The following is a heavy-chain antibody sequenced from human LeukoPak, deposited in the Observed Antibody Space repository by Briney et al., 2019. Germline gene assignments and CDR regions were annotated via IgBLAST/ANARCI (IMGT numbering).Heavy chain of an antibody. J-gene: IGHJ5*02. CDR3: ARSVGGGVTGTGDWFDP. V-gene: IGHV3-11*04. Sequence: KAGRSLRLSCAASGFTFDDYAMHWVRQAPGKGLEWVSYIGSTIYYADSVKGRFTISRDNAKNSLYLQMNSLRAEDTAVYYCARSVGGGVTGTGDWFDPWGRGTMVTVSS. D-gene: IGHD6-19*01. CDR1: GFTFDDYA. CDR2: IGSTI.